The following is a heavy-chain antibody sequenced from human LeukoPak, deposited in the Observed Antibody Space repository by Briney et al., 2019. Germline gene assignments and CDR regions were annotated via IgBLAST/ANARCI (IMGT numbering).Heavy chain of an antibody. CDR3: AREKGHGDSSYFYYMDV. Sequence: SETLSLTCAVSGGSISSNNWWSWVRQPPGKGLEWIGEIFHSGSTNYNPSLKSRVTISVDKSKNQFSLKLNSVTAADTAVYYCAREKGHGDSSYFYYMDVWGIGTTVTVSS. V-gene: IGHV4-4*02. J-gene: IGHJ6*03. CDR2: IFHSGST. D-gene: IGHD4-17*01. CDR1: GGSISSNNW.